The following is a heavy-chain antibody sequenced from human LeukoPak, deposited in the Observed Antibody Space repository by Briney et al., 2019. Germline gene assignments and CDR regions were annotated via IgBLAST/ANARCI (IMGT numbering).Heavy chain of an antibody. D-gene: IGHD5-18*01. CDR3: AKALRLNSYGSLY. CDR1: GFTFSSYG. J-gene: IGHJ4*02. CDR2: IRYDGSNK. V-gene: IGHV3-30*02. Sequence: GGSPRLSCAASGFTFSSYGMHWVRQAPGKGLEWVAFIRYDGSNKYYADSVKGRFTISRDNSKNTLYLQMNSLRAEDTAVYYCAKALRLNSYGSLYWGQGTLVTVSS.